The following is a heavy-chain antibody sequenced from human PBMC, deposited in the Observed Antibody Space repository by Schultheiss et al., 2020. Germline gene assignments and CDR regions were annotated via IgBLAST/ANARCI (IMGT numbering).Heavy chain of an antibody. CDR1: GGSISSYY. D-gene: IGHD3-10*01. CDR2: IYYSGST. J-gene: IGHJ4*02. CDR3: SGDYGSGSYRFDY. Sequence: SQTLSLTCTVSGGSISSYYWSWIRQPPGKGLEWIGSIYYSGSTNYNPSLKSRVTISVDTSKNQFSLKLSSVTAADTAVYYCSGDYGSGSYRFDYWGQGTLVTVSS. V-gene: IGHV4-59*12.